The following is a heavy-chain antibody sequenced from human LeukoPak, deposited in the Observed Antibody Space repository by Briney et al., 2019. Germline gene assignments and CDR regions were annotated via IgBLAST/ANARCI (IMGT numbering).Heavy chain of an antibody. D-gene: IGHD2-15*01. CDR2: IYDSGST. Sequence: SETLSLTCTVSGGSISSSNYYGGWIRQPPGKGLEWIGSIYDSGSTYYNPSLKSRVTISVDTSKNQFSLKLSSVTAADTAVYYCARLDGYCSGGSCYSVSFVDPWGQGTLVTVSS. CDR1: GGSISSSNYY. CDR3: ARLDGYCSGGSCYSVSFVDP. J-gene: IGHJ5*02. V-gene: IGHV4-39*01.